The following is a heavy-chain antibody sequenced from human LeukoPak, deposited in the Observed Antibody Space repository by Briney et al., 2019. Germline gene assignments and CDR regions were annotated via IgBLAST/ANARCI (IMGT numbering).Heavy chain of an antibody. D-gene: IGHD2-2*01. CDR2: ISSSGNFR. V-gene: IGHV3-21*01. CDR3: ATLPPPPPQLPIGDYFDY. Sequence: GGSLRLSCAASGSILSNYRMNWVRQAPGKGLEWVSYISSSGNFREYADSVKGRFTISRDNARDSLHLQMNSLRVEDTAVYYCATLPPPPPQLPIGDYFDYWGQGTLVTVSS. J-gene: IGHJ4*02. CDR1: GSILSNYR.